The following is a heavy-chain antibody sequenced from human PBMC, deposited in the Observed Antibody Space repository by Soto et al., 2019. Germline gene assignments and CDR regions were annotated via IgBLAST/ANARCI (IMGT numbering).Heavy chain of an antibody. CDR3: AREWKDDILTGPLFDY. J-gene: IGHJ4*02. CDR1: GYTFTSYG. D-gene: IGHD3-9*01. Sequence: ASVKVSFKASGYTFTSYGISWVRQAPGQGLEWMGWISAYNGNTNYAQKLQGRVTMTTDTSTSTAYMELRSLRSDDTAVYYCAREWKDDILTGPLFDYWGQGTLVTVSS. CDR2: ISAYNGNT. V-gene: IGHV1-18*01.